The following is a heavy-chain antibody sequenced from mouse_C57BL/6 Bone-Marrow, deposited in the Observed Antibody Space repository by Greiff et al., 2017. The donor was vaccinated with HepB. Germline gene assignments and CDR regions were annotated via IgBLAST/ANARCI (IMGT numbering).Heavy chain of an antibody. CDR1: GYTFTSYW. V-gene: IGHV1-72*01. J-gene: IGHJ3*01. Sequence: QVQLQQPGAELVKPGASVKLSCKASGYTFTSYWMHWVKQRPGRGLEWIGRIDTNSGGTKYNEKFKSKATLTVDKPSSTAYMQLSSLTSEDSAVYYCAGYDYGSSSWFAYWGQGTLVTVSA. CDR3: AGYDYGSSSWFAY. D-gene: IGHD1-1*01. CDR2: IDTNSGGT.